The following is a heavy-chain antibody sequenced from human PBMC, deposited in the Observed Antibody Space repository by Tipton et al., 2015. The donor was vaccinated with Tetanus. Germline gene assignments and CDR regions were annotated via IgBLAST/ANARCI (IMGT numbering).Heavy chain of an antibody. CDR3: ARGDYYGSGTYDV. D-gene: IGHD3-10*01. J-gene: IGHJ6*02. CDR1: GDSVSGYY. CDR2: VYYTGDT. Sequence: TLSLTCTVSGDSVSGYYWSWIRQPPGKGLEWVGYVYYTGDTNYNPSLKSRVTISMDRSENQVSLKLSSVTAADTAVYYCARGDYYGSGTYDVWGQGTTVTVPS. V-gene: IGHV4-59*02.